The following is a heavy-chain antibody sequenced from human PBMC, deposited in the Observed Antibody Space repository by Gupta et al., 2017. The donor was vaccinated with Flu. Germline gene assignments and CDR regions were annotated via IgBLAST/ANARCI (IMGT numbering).Heavy chain of an antibody. CDR1: GYTFTDYY. D-gene: IGHD5-18*01. CDR3: ARDLVSRGYRDYVFDY. V-gene: IGHV1-2*04. CDR2: VNPNTGGT. J-gene: IGHJ4*02. Sequence: QVQLVQSGAEVKEPGASVKVSCKASGYTFTDYYIHWVRQTPGQGLEWMGWVNPNTGGTKYVEKFQDWVTMTRDTSISTAYMELSRLKSDDTAFYYCARDLVSRGYRDYVFDYWGQGTLVTVSS.